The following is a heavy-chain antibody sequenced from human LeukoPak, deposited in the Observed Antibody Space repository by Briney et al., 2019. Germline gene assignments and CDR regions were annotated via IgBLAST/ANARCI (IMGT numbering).Heavy chain of an antibody. CDR1: GFTFSSHA. Sequence: GSLRLSCAASGFTFSSHAMTWVRQAPGKGLEWVSGINGSADTTYYAVSVKGRFTISRDNSKNTLYLQMNDLRGEDTAVYYCARNEGHNWDPLDYWGQGTLVTVSS. D-gene: IGHD1-1*01. CDR3: ARNEGHNWDPLDY. J-gene: IGHJ4*02. CDR2: INGSADTT. V-gene: IGHV3-23*01.